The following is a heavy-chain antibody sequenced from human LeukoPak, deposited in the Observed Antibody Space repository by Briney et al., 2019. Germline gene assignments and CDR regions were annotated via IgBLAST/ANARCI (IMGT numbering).Heavy chain of an antibody. CDR1: GGTSSSYA. CDR2: IIPIFGTA. V-gene: IGHV1-69*01. D-gene: IGHD3-22*01. J-gene: IGHJ4*02. CDR3: ARALYYDSSGYLFDY. Sequence: SVKVSCKASGGTSSSYAISWVRQAPGQGLEWMGGIIPIFGTANYAQKFQGRVTITADESTSTAYMELSSLRSEDTAVYYCARALYYDSSGYLFDYWGQGTLVTVSS.